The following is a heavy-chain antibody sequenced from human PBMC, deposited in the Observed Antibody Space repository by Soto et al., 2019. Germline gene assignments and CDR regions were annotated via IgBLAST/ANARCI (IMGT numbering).Heavy chain of an antibody. D-gene: IGHD2-2*01. CDR1: GFTFSSYS. J-gene: IGHJ3*02. CDR2: ISSSSSYI. CDR3: ARWNIVVVPAALPLDDASDI. Sequence: GGSLRLSCAASGFTFSSYSMNWVRQAPGKGLEWVSSISSSSSYIYYADSVKGRFTISRDNAKNSLYLQMNSLRAEDTAVYYCARWNIVVVPAALPLDDASDIWGQGTMITVSS. V-gene: IGHV3-21*01.